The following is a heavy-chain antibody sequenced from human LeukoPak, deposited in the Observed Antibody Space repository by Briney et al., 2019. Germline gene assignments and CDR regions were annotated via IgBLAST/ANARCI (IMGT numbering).Heavy chain of an antibody. D-gene: IGHD4-23*01. CDR1: GFTFSSYG. CDR2: ISASGGTT. Sequence: PGRSLRLSCAASGFTFSSYGMHWVRQAPGQGLEWVSSISASGGTTYYADSVKGRFTISRDNSKNTLYLQMDSLRAEDTAVYYCATGYGGNMDYWGQGTLVTVSS. CDR3: ATGYGGNMDY. V-gene: IGHV3-23*01. J-gene: IGHJ4*02.